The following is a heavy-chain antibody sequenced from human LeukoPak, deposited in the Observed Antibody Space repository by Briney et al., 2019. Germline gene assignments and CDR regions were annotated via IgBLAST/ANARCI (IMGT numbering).Heavy chain of an antibody. CDR3: ARAGGHYDSSGYYYFDY. CDR2: INHSGSI. CDR1: GGSFSGYY. D-gene: IGHD3-22*01. Sequence: SETLSLTCAVYGGSFSGYYWSWIRQPPGKGLEWIGEINHSGSINYNPSLKSRVTISVDTSKNQFSLKLSSVTAADTAVYYCARAGGHYDSSGYYYFDYWGQGTLVTVSS. J-gene: IGHJ4*02. V-gene: IGHV4-34*01.